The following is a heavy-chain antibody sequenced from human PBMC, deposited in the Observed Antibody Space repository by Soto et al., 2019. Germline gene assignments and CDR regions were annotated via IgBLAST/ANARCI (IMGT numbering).Heavy chain of an antibody. J-gene: IGHJ4*02. Sequence: PGGSLRLSCAASGFSFGSYALSWVRQAPGEGLERVSTISGSDGKTFYADSVKGRFSIYRDTSQSTLYLQMNSLRADDTAMYYCARWSHLDYWGQGTRVTVS. V-gene: IGHV3-23*01. CDR1: GFSFGSYA. D-gene: IGHD3-3*01. CDR3: ARWSHLDY. CDR2: ISGSDGKT.